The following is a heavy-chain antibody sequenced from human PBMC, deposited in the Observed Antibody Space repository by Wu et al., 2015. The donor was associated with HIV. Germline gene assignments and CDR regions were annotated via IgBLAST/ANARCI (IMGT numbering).Heavy chain of an antibody. D-gene: IGHD2-2*01. Sequence: QVQLVQSGAEVKKPGASVKVSCKASGYTFTSYYMHWVRQAPGQGLEWMGIINPSGGTTSYAQKFQGRVTMTRDTSTSTVYMELTRLASDDTAIYYCAREGLCRTTSCQFDYWGQGTLVTVFS. CDR2: INPSGGTT. J-gene: IGHJ4*02. V-gene: IGHV1-46*01. CDR3: AREGLCRTTSCQFDY. CDR1: GYTFTSYY.